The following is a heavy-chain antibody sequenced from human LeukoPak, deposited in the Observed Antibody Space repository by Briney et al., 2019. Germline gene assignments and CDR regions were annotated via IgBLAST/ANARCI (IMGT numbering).Heavy chain of an antibody. CDR3: VRDQNF. CDR2: PVHGGST. CDR1: GFTVSSNY. Sequence: GGPLKLSCAASGFTVSSNYMSWARQAPGKGLEWVSVPVHGGSTYYSDSVKGRFTVSGDNSKNTLYLQMNSLRAEDTAVYYCVRDQNFWGQGTLVTVSS. V-gene: IGHV3-53*01. J-gene: IGHJ4*02.